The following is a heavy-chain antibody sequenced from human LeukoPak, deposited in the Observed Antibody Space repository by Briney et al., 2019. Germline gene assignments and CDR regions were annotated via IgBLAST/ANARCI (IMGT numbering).Heavy chain of an antibody. V-gene: IGHV3-7*01. D-gene: IGHD2-2*01. CDR2: IKQDGSEK. CDR1: GFTFSSYW. Sequence: GGSLRLSCAASGFTFSSYWMSWVRQAPGKGLEWVANIKQDGSEKYYVDSVKGRFTISRDNAKNSLYLQMNSLRAEDTAVYYCARGNLRLPAAMLYWGQGTLVTASS. J-gene: IGHJ4*02. CDR3: ARGNLRLPAAMLY.